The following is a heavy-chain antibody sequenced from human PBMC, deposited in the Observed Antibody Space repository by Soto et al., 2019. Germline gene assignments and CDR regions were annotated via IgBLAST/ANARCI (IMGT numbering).Heavy chain of an antibody. Sequence: QVQLQESGPGLVKPSETLSLTCTVSGGSVSSGSYYWSWIRQPPGKGLEWIGYIYYSGSTNYNPSLKSRVTISVDTSKNQFSLKLSSVTAADTAVYYCARDKSPYGSGSYYNNYYYHYGMDVWGQGTTVTVSS. V-gene: IGHV4-61*01. CDR1: GGSVSSGSYY. D-gene: IGHD3-10*01. CDR2: IYYSGST. J-gene: IGHJ6*02. CDR3: ARDKSPYGSGSYYNNYYYHYGMDV.